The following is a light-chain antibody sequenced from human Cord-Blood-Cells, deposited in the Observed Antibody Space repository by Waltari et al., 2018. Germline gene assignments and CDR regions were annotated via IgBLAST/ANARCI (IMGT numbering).Light chain of an antibody. V-gene: IGLV1-51*01. Sequence: QSVLTQPPSVSAAPGQKVTISCSGSSSNIGNNYVSWYQQLPGTAPKLLIYDNHKRPSGIPDRCSGSKSGTSATLGITGVQTGDEADYYCGTWDSSLSAGVFGGGTKLTVL. CDR1: SSNIGNNY. CDR2: DNH. J-gene: IGLJ3*02. CDR3: GTWDSSLSAGV.